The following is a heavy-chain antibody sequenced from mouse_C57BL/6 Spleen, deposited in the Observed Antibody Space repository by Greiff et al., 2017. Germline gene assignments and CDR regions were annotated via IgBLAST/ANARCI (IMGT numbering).Heavy chain of an antibody. J-gene: IGHJ4*01. Sequence: QVQLQQSGAELVKPGASVTISCKASGYAFSSYWMTWVKQRPGKGLEWIGQFYPGDGDTNYNGKFKGKVTLTEDKSSSTAYMQLSSLTSKDSAVYFCARRGLTPYARDYWGQGTSVTVSS. D-gene: IGHD4-1*01. CDR3: ARRGLTPYARDY. CDR1: GYAFSSYW. V-gene: IGHV1-80*01. CDR2: FYPGDGDT.